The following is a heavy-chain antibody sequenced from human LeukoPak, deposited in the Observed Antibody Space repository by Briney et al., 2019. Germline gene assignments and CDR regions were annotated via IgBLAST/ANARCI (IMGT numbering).Heavy chain of an antibody. Sequence: GGSLRLSCAASGFSFSNYWMHWVRQAPGKGLVWVSRIKSDGITITYADSVKGRFTISRDNAKNTLYLQMNSLRAEDTAVYYCARRIAAAAAPYYFDYWGQGTLVTVSS. CDR2: IKSDGITI. D-gene: IGHD6-13*01. CDR1: GFSFSNYW. J-gene: IGHJ4*02. V-gene: IGHV3-74*01. CDR3: ARRIAAAAAPYYFDY.